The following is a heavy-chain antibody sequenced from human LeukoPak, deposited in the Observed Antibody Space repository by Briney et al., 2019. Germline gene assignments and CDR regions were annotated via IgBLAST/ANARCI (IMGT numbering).Heavy chain of an antibody. CDR2: IHYSGST. CDR1: GASITSYY. V-gene: IGHV4-59*01. Sequence: PSETLSLTCTVSGASITSYYWSWIRQPPGKGLEWIGYIHYSGSTNYNPSLKSRVTMSVDTSKNQFSLKLSSVTPADTAVYYCARDRYIFAGPDAYYYMDVWGKGTTVTVSS. CDR3: ARDRYIFAGPDAYYYMDV. J-gene: IGHJ6*03. D-gene: IGHD5-18*01.